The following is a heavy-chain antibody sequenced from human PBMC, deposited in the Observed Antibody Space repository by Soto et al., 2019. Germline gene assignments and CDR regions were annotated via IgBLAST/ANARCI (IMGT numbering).Heavy chain of an antibody. CDR1: GYSFKNYS. CDR2: IWPGDSDT. V-gene: IGHV5-51*01. Sequence: GESLKISCKASGYSFKNYSIGWVRQMPGKGLEWMGIIWPGDSDTRYSPSFQGQVTLSVDQSISTAYLQWSSLKASDSAIYFCGRLGVVRAYQWRSHGMDVWGQGTTVTVSS. J-gene: IGHJ6*02. CDR3: GRLGVVRAYQWRSHGMDV. D-gene: IGHD2-2*01.